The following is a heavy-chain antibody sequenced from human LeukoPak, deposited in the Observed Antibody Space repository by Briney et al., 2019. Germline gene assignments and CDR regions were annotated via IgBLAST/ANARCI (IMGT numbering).Heavy chain of an antibody. CDR2: ISAYNGNT. CDR1: GYTFTSYG. D-gene: IGHD2-15*01. CDR3: ARDVGEGYCSGGSCSDY. J-gene: IGHJ4*02. V-gene: IGHV1-18*01. Sequence: GASVKVSCKASGYTFTSYGISWVRQAPGQGLEWMGWISAYNGNTNYAQKLRGRVTMTTDTSTSTAYMELRSLRSDDTAVYYCARDVGEGYCSGGSCSDYWGQGTLVTVSP.